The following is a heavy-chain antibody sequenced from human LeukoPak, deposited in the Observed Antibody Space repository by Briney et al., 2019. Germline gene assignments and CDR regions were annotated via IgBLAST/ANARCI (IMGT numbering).Heavy chain of an antibody. CDR2: IRSKAYGGTT. D-gene: IGHD3-22*01. CDR1: GFTFGDYA. V-gene: IGHV3-49*04. CDR3: TRSYDSSGYESHYFDY. J-gene: IGHJ4*02. Sequence: GGSLRLSCTASGFTFGDYAMSWVRQAPGKGLEWVGFIRSKAYGGTTEYAASVKGRFTISRDDSKSIAYLQMNSLKTEDTAVYYCTRSYDSSGYESHYFDYWGQGTLVTVSS.